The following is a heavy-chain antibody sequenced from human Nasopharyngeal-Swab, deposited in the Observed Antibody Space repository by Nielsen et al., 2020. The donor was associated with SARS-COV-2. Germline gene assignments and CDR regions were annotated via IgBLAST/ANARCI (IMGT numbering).Heavy chain of an antibody. CDR2: IWSDGSHE. CDR3: ARGPGVSRHDY. J-gene: IGHJ4*02. V-gene: IGHV3-33*01. D-gene: IGHD2-8*01. CDR1: GFNFNDFG. Sequence: GGFLRLSCAASGFNFNDFGMHWVRQAPGKGLEWVAVIWSDGSHENHVDSVKGRFTISRDNSKDTLFLQMNSLRVEDTAVYYCARGPGVSRHDYWGQGALVTVSS.